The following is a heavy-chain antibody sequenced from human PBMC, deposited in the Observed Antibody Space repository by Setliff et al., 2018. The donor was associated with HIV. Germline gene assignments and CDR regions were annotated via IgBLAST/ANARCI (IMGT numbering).Heavy chain of an antibody. D-gene: IGHD3-3*01. CDR3: ARIFGDQGYYYGMDV. Sequence: SETLSLTCTLSGGSINSTSYYWSWIRQPPGKGLEWIGYIYYSGSTNYNPSLKSRVTISVDTSKNQFSLKLSSVIAADTAVYYCARIFGDQGYYYGMDVWGQGTTVTVSS. V-gene: IGHV4-61*01. J-gene: IGHJ6*02. CDR1: GGSINSTSYY. CDR2: IYYSGST.